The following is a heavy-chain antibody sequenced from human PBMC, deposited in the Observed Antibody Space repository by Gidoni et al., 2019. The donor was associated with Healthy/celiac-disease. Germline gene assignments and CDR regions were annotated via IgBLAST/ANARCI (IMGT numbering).Heavy chain of an antibody. J-gene: IGHJ3*02. CDR1: GFTFSSYG. Sequence: QVQLVESGGGVVQPGRSLRLSCAASGFTFSSYGMHWVRQAPGKGLEWVAVISYDGSNKCYADSVKGRFTISRDNSKNTLYLQMNSLRAEDTAVYYCARDAGAADGYVVNPTNAFDIWGQGTMVTVSS. CDR2: ISYDGSNK. D-gene: IGHD5-12*01. V-gene: IGHV3-30*03. CDR3: ARDAGAADGYVVNPTNAFDI.